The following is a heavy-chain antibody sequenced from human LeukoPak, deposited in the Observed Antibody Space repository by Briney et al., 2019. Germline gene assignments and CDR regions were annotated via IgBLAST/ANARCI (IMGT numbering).Heavy chain of an antibody. J-gene: IGHJ3*02. CDR1: GFTVISNY. D-gene: IGHD3-22*01. CDR3: ARSAYYYDSSGPDAFDI. V-gene: IGHV3-53*04. CDR2: IYSGGST. Sequence: GGSLRLSCAASGFTVISNYMNWVRQAPGKGLEWVSVIYSGGSTYYADSVKGRFTISRHNSKNTLYLQMDSLRAEDTAVYYCARSAYYYDSSGPDAFDIWGQGTMVTVSS.